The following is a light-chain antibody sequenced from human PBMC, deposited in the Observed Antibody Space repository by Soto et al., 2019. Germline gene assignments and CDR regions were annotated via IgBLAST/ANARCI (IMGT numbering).Light chain of an antibody. CDR3: QHDGS. V-gene: IGKV3-20*01. Sequence: EIVLTQSPGTLSLSPGERATLSCRASQSVSSSYLAWYQQKPGQAPMLLIYDTSKRATGTPDRLSGSGSGTDCTLTNSRLEPEDISVYYCQHDGSFGQGTQVETK. CDR2: DTS. CDR1: QSVSSSY. J-gene: IGKJ1*01.